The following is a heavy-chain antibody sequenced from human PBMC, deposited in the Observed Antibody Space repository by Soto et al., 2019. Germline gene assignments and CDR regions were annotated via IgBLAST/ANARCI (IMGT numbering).Heavy chain of an antibody. CDR3: AKMGIQLWLSADY. J-gene: IGHJ4*02. D-gene: IGHD5-18*01. V-gene: IGHV3-30-3*01. Sequence: QVQLVESGGGVVQPGRSLRLSCAASGFTFSSYAMHWVRQAPGKGLEWVAVISYDGSNKYYADSVKGRFTISRDNSKNTLYLQMNSLRAEDTAVYYCAKMGIQLWLSADYWGQGTLVTVSS. CDR2: ISYDGSNK. CDR1: GFTFSSYA.